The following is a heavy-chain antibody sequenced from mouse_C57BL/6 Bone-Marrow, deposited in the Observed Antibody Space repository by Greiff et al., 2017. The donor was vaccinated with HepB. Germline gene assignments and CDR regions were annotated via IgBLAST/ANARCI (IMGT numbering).Heavy chain of an antibody. V-gene: IGHV1-7*01. J-gene: IGHJ1*03. CDR3: ARTRGTSLYYFDY. CDR1: GYTFTGYW. D-gene: IGHD6-1*01. CDR2: INPSSGGT. Sequence: QVQLQQSGAELVKPGASVKMSCKASGYTFTGYWMNWVKQRPGQGLEWIGNINPSSGGTRYNQKFKDKATLTVDKSSSTAYMQLNSLTSEDSAVYYCARTRGTSLYYFDYWGTGTTLTVSS.